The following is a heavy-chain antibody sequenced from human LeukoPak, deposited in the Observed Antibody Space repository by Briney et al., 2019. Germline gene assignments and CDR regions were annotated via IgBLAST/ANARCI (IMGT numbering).Heavy chain of an antibody. J-gene: IGHJ4*02. V-gene: IGHV1-18*04. D-gene: IGHD3-3*01. CDR2: ISAYNGNT. CDR1: GYTFTGYF. CDR3: ARGALEWLISDY. Sequence: ASVKVSCRTSGYTFTGYFIHWVRQAPGQGLEWMGWISAYNGNTNYAQKLQGRVTMTTDTSTSTAYMELRSLRSDDTAVYYCARGALEWLISDYWGQGTLVTVSS.